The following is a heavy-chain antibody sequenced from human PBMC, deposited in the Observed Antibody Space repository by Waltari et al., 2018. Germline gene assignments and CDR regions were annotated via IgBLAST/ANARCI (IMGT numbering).Heavy chain of an antibody. J-gene: IGHJ4*02. CDR1: RDPVNNGNFY. V-gene: IGHV4-30-4*08. D-gene: IGHD1-1*01. CDR2: IYFTGNT. Sequence: QVQLQESGPGLAKPSETLSLTCTVPRDPVNNGNFYWSWIPQPPGKGLQWIGNIYFTGNTYYNPSLRSRLTMSLDTSKNQFSLQLTSVTATDTAVYYCAKKKNWSDAAFDSWGQGTLVTVSS. CDR3: AKKKNWSDAAFDS.